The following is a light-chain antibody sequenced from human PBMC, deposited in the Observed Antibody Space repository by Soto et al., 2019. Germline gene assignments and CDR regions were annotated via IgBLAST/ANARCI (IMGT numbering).Light chain of an antibody. J-gene: IGKJ4*01. CDR3: QQYSTYPLT. CDR1: QSISSW. V-gene: IGKV1-5*03. CDR2: KAS. Sequence: IQMTQSPSPLSTSVGDRVTITCPASQSISSWLAWYQQIPGKAPKLLIYKASTLDSGVPSRFSGSGSGTEFTLTISGLQPDDFAIYYCQQYSTYPLTFGGGTKVDIK.